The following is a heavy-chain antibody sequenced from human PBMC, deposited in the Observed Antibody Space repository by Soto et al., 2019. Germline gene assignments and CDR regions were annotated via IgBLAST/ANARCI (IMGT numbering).Heavy chain of an antibody. CDR1: GGSICSGDYH. CDR2: IYYSGST. V-gene: IGHV4-30-4*01. CDR3: AREPQGFYYDSSGFENDY. D-gene: IGHD3-22*01. Sequence: PSETLSLTCTVSGGSICSGDYHWSWIRQPPGKGLEWIGYIYYSGSTFYNPSLKSRVTMSVDTSKNQFSLQLSSVTAADTAVYYCAREPQGFYYDSSGFENDYWGQGTLVTVSS. J-gene: IGHJ4*02.